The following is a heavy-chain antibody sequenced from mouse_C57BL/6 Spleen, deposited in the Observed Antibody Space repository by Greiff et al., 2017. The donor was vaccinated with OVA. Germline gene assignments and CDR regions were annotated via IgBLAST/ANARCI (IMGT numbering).Heavy chain of an antibody. D-gene: IGHD2-2*01. Sequence: EVQLVESGTVLARPGASVKMSCKTSGYTFTSYWMHWVKQRPGQGLEWIGAIYPGNSDTSYNQKFKGKAKLTAVTSASTAYMELSSLTNEDSAVYYCTRGSTMVTTNYFDYWGQGTTLTVSS. CDR1: GYTFTSYW. V-gene: IGHV1-5*01. CDR2: IYPGNSDT. J-gene: IGHJ2*01. CDR3: TRGSTMVTTNYFDY.